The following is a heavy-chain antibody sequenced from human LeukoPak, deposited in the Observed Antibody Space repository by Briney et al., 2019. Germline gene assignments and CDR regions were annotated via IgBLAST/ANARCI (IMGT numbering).Heavy chain of an antibody. CDR1: GYTFTSYD. CDR3: ARGGQASPNDAFDI. J-gene: IGHJ3*02. D-gene: IGHD2-21*01. CDR2: MNPHSGNT. Sequence: ASVKVSCKASGYTFTSYDINWVRQATGQGLEWMGWMNPHSGNTGYAQKFQGRVTITRNTSISTAYMELSSLRSEDTAVYYCARGGQASPNDAFDIWGQGTMVTVSS. V-gene: IGHV1-8*03.